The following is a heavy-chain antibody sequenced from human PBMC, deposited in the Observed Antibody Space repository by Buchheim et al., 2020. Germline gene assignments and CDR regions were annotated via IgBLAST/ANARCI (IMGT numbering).Heavy chain of an antibody. CDR2: ISGGFGST. Sequence: VQLLESGGGLVQPGGSLRLSCAASGLTFTNYAMTWVRQAPGKGLEWVSSISGGFGSTHYAESVEGRFTISRDNSKNTLYLEMNSLRAEDTAVYYCGKNRNFGDYRWFDPSGQGTL. D-gene: IGHD4-17*01. J-gene: IGHJ5*02. CDR1: GLTFTNYA. CDR3: GKNRNFGDYRWFDP. V-gene: IGHV3-23*01.